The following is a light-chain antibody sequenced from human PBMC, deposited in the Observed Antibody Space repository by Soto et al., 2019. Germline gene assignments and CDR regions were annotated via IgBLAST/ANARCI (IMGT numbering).Light chain of an antibody. CDR2: TAS. CDR1: QGISSL. Sequence: DLQMTQSPSSVSASVGDRVTITCRASQGISSLLAWYQQKPGKAPNLLIHTASSLQSGVPSRFSGGGSGTEFTLTISSLQPGEFATYYCQQANSFPLTFGGGTKVEIK. CDR3: QQANSFPLT. V-gene: IGKV1-12*01. J-gene: IGKJ4*01.